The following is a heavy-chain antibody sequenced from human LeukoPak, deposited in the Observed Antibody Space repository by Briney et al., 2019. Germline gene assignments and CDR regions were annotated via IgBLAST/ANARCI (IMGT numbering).Heavy chain of an antibody. CDR1: GGSISSYY. J-gene: IGHJ4*02. D-gene: IGHD3-3*01. Sequence: SETLSLTCTVSGGSISSYYWSWIRQPPGKGLERIGYIHYSGSTYYNPSLTSRVTISIDTSKNQFSLRLSSVTAADTAVYYCAREGSRDFWSGPVYYFDYWGQGTLVTVSS. CDR2: IHYSGST. CDR3: AREGSRDFWSGPVYYFDY. V-gene: IGHV4-59*01.